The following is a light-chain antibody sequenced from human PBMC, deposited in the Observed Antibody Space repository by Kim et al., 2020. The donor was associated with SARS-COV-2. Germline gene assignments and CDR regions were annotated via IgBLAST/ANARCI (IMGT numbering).Light chain of an antibody. CDR3: QQYDTSPIT. CDR1: QSVSSTY. CDR2: GTS. J-gene: IGKJ5*01. Sequence: EIVLTQSPGTLSLSPGERATLSCRASQSVSSTYLGWYQQKPGQAPRLLMYGTSSRATGIPDRFSGSGSGTDFTLTISRLEPEDFAMYYCQQYDTSPITFGQGTRLEIK. V-gene: IGKV3-20*01.